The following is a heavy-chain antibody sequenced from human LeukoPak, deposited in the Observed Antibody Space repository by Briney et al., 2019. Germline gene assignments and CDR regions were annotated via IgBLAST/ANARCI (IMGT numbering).Heavy chain of an antibody. J-gene: IGHJ4*02. D-gene: IGHD6-6*01. V-gene: IGHV4-59*01. CDR3: ARGDRPFDY. CDR2: IYYSGST. Sequence: SVTLSLTCTVSGGSISSYYWSWIRQPPGKGLEWIGYIYYSGSTNYNPSLKSRVTISVDTSKNQFSLKLSSVTAADTAVYYCARGDRPFDYWGQGTLVTVSS. CDR1: GGSISSYY.